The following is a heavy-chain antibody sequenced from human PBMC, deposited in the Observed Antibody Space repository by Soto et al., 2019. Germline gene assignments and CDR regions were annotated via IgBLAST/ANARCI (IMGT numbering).Heavy chain of an antibody. CDR3: ARGWYDYGDYEENLDY. J-gene: IGHJ4*02. Sequence: QVQLVQSGAEVKKPGSSVKVSCKASGGTFSSYAISWVRQAPGQGLEWMGGIIPIFGTANYAQKFQGRVTITADESTSTAYMGLSSLRSEDTAVYYCARGWYDYGDYEENLDYWGQGTLVTVSS. CDR1: GGTFSSYA. V-gene: IGHV1-69*12. D-gene: IGHD4-17*01. CDR2: IIPIFGTA.